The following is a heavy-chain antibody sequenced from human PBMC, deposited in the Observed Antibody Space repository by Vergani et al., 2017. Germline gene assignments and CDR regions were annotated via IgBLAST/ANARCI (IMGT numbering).Heavy chain of an antibody. V-gene: IGHV1-69*01. D-gene: IGHD3-22*01. Sequence: QVQLVQSGAEVKKPGSSVKVSCKASGGTFSSYAISWVRQAPGPGLEWMGGIIPIFGTANYAQKFQGRVTITADESTSTAYMELSSLRSEDTAVYYCARGGSLGLYYYDSSGYYTPDYYYYMDVWGKGTTVTVSS. CDR1: GGTFSSYA. J-gene: IGHJ6*03. CDR3: ARGGSLGLYYYDSSGYYTPDYYYYMDV. CDR2: IIPIFGTA.